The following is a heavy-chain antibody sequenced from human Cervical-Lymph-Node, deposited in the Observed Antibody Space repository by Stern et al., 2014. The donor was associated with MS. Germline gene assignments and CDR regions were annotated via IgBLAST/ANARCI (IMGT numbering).Heavy chain of an antibody. CDR1: GYTFTDYT. Sequence: QMQLVQSGSELKKPGASVKLSCRASGYTFTDYTMSWVRQAPGQGLEWMGRINTYTGNPTYAQGFRGRFVFSLDTSVSTTYLQITSLKAEDTAVYYCASGASSFGRGRDWFDPWGQGTLVTVSS. CDR2: INTYTGNP. CDR3: ASGASSFGRGRDWFDP. J-gene: IGHJ5*02. D-gene: IGHD5-18*01. V-gene: IGHV7-4-1*02.